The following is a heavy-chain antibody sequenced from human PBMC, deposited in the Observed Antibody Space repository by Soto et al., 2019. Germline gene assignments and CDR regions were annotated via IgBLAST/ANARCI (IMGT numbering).Heavy chain of an antibody. V-gene: IGHV4-59*01. CDR1: GGSISSYY. Sequence: SETLSLTCTVSGGSISSYYWSWIRQPPGKGLEWIGYIYYSGSTNYNPSLKSRVTISVDTSKNQFSLKLSSVTAADTAVYYCARSSGYDFDVDYWGQGTLVTVSS. J-gene: IGHJ4*02. CDR3: ARSSGYDFDVDY. CDR2: IYYSGST. D-gene: IGHD5-12*01.